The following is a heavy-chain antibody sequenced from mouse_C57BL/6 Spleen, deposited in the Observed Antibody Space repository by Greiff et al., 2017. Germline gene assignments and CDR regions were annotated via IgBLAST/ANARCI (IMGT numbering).Heavy chain of an antibody. J-gene: IGHJ2*01. CDR3: AREGRISTVVANYFDY. V-gene: IGHV5-17*01. CDR1: GFTFSDYG. D-gene: IGHD1-1*01. Sequence: EVQRLESGGGLVKPGGSLKLSCAASGFTFSDYGMHWVRQAPGKGLEWVAYISSGSSTIYYADTVKGRFTISRDNAENTLFLQMTSLRSEDTAMYYCAREGRISTVVANYFDYWGQGTTLTVAS. CDR2: ISSGSSTI.